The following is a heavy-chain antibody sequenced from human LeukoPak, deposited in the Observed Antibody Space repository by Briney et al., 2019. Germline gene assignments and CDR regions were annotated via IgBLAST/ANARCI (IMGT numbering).Heavy chain of an antibody. D-gene: IGHD3-10*01. J-gene: IGHJ4*02. V-gene: IGHV3-30*02. CDR1: GFTFRNYG. CDR2: IRYDGSIK. CDR3: AKDVNVGGDYFDY. Sequence: GGSLRLSCAASGFTFRNYGMHWVRLAPGKGLEWVAFIRYDGSIKYYVDSVKGRFTVSRDNSKDTLCLQMNSLRAEDTAVYYCAKDVNVGGDYFDYWGQGTLVTVSS.